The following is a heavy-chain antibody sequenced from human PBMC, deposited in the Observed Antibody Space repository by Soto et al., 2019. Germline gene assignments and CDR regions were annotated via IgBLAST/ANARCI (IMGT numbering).Heavy chain of an antibody. CDR1: GGSISSSSYY. CDR3: ARQLREYSSGWYLIDY. D-gene: IGHD6-19*01. V-gene: IGHV4-39*01. Sequence: QLQLQESGPGLVKPSETLSLTCTVSGGSISSSSYYWGWIRQPPGKGLEWIGSIYYSGSTYYNPSLKSRVTISVDTSKNQFSLKLSSVTAADTAVYYCARQLREYSSGWYLIDYWGQGTLVTVSS. J-gene: IGHJ4*02. CDR2: IYYSGST.